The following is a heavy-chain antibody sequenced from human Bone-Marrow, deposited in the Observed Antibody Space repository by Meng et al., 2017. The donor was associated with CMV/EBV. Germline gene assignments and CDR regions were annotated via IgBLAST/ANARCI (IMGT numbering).Heavy chain of an antibody. CDR2: INHSGST. Sequence: SETLSLTCAVYGGSFSGYSWSWIRQPPGKGLEWIGEINHSGSTNYNPSLKSRVTISVDTSKNQFSLKLSSVTAADPAVYYCASGNVKRTFSTIFGVVNRGPYMDVWGQGTTVTVSS. D-gene: IGHD3-3*01. J-gene: IGHJ6*02. V-gene: IGHV4-34*01. CDR3: ASGNVKRTFSTIFGVVNRGPYMDV. CDR1: GGSFSGYS.